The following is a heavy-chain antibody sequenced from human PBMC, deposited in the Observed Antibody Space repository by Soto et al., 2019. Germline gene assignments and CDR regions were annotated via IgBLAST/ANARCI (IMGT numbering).Heavy chain of an antibody. CDR2: IWYDGSDK. CDR1: GFTLSSNG. D-gene: IGHD4-4*01. Sequence: QVQLVESGGGVVQPGKSLRLSCAASGFTLSSNGMHWVRQAPGKGLEWVAFIWYDGSDKYYADSVKGRFTISRDNSKNTLDLQMNSLRAEDTAVYYCARDRYPNYPPDAFDIWGQGTLVTVSS. CDR3: ARDRYPNYPPDAFDI. V-gene: IGHV3-33*01. J-gene: IGHJ3*02.